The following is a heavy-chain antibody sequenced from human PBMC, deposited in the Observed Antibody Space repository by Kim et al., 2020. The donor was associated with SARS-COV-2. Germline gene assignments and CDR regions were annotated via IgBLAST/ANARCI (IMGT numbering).Heavy chain of an antibody. CDR1: GFTFSSYA. D-gene: IGHD3-22*01. CDR2: ISYDGSNK. Sequence: GGSLRLSCAASGFTFSSYAMHWVRQAPGKGLEWVAVISYDGSNKYYADSVKGRFTISRDNSKNTLYLQMNSLRAEDTAVYYCARDSDTLIVVITYFDYWG. J-gene: IGHJ4*01. V-gene: IGHV3-30-3*01. CDR3: ARDSDTLIVVITYFDY.